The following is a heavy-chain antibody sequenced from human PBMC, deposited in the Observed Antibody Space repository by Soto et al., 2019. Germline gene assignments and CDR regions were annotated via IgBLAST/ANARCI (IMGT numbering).Heavy chain of an antibody. CDR1: GFTFSSYG. CDR2: ISYDGSDK. J-gene: IGHJ4*02. V-gene: IGHV3-30*18. CDR3: AKDNGAYYRVGDY. Sequence: QVQLVESGGGVVQPGRSLRLSCAASGFTFSSYGMHWVRQAPGKGLEWVAVISYDGSDKYYADSVKGRFTISRDNSKNTLYLQMNSLRAEDTAVYYCAKDNGAYYRVGDYGGQGTLVTVSS. D-gene: IGHD3-22*01.